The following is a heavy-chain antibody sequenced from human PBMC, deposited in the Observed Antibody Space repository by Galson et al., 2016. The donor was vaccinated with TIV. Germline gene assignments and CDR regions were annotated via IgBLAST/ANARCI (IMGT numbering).Heavy chain of an antibody. Sequence: PALVKPTQTLTLTCTFSGFSLNTDGMCVNWIRQPPGKALEWLARIDWDDDKSYSPSLKTRLTLSKDTSRNQVVLTMANMDPVDTATYYCARISGYYESSGQYIAMSFDYWGQGALVTVSS. CDR2: IDWDDDK. V-gene: IGHV2-70*11. CDR1: GFSLNTDGMC. J-gene: IGHJ4*02. CDR3: ARISGYYESSGQYIAMSFDY. D-gene: IGHD3-22*01.